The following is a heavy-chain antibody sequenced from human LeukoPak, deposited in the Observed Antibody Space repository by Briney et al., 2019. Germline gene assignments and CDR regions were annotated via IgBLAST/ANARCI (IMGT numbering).Heavy chain of an antibody. CDR3: ARAAAGGSSSGLQFDY. J-gene: IGHJ4*02. D-gene: IGHD6-6*01. CDR2: IYYSGST. Sequence: SETLSLTCTVSGGSISSSSYYWGWIRQPPGKGLEWIGSIYYSGSTYYNPSLKSRVTISVDTSKNQFSLKLSSATAADTAVYYCARAAAGGSSSGLQFDYWGQGTLVTVSS. CDR1: GGSISSSSYY. V-gene: IGHV4-39*07.